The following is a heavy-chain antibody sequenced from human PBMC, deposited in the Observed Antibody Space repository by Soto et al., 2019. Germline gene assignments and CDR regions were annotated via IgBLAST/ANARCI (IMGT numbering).Heavy chain of an antibody. CDR2: IYTSVST. CDR3: ARDPTRTDSSGYLRAFDI. CDR1: GGSISSYY. J-gene: IGHJ3*02. Sequence: SETLSLTCTVSGGSISSYYWSWIRQPAGKGLEWIGRIYTSVSTNYNPSLKSRVTMSVDTSKNQFSLKLSSVTAADTAVYYCARDPTRTDSSGYLRAFDIWGQGTTVTVSS. V-gene: IGHV4-4*07. D-gene: IGHD3-22*01.